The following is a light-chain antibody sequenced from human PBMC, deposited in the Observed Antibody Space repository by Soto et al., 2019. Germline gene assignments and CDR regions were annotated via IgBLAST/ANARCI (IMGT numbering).Light chain of an antibody. V-gene: IGLV2-14*01. CDR3: SSYSSSTTLVV. J-gene: IGLJ2*01. CDR1: TSDVGGYNY. Sequence: QSALTQPASVSGSPGQSITISCTGTTSDVGGYNYVSWYQQHPDKAPKLIIYEVSSRPSGVSNRFSGSKSGNTASLTISGLQTEDEADYYCSSYSSSTTLVVFGGGTQLTVL. CDR2: EVS.